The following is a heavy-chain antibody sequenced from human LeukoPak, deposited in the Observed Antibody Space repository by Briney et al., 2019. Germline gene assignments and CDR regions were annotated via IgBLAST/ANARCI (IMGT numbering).Heavy chain of an antibody. CDR1: GFTFSSYE. D-gene: IGHD2-15*01. V-gene: IGHV3-48*03. J-gene: IGHJ4*02. Sequence: PGGSLRLSCAASGFTFSSYEINWVRQAPGKGLEWVSYISSSGGARYYADSLKGRFTISRDNAKKSLYLQMNSLRAEDTAVYYCARQGGGGISLDYWGQGTLVTVSS. CDR3: ARQGGGGISLDY. CDR2: ISSSGGAR.